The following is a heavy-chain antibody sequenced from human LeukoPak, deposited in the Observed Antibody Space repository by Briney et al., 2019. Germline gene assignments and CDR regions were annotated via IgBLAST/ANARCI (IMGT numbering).Heavy chain of an antibody. CDR2: IYCSGST. V-gene: IGHV4-59*01. D-gene: IGHD2-21*02. CDR3: ARDSGGDWNDAFDI. J-gene: IGHJ3*02. Sequence: SETLSLTCTVSGGSISSYYWSWIRQPPGKGLEWTGYIYCSGSTNYNPSLKSRVTISVDTSKNQFSLKLSSVTAADTAVYYCARDSGGDWNDAFDIWGQGTMVTVSS. CDR1: GGSISSYY.